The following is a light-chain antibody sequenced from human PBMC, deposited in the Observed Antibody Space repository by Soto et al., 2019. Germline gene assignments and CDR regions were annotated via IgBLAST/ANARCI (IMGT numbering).Light chain of an antibody. Sequence: DIVLTQSPATLSLSPGDGATLSCRASQSITKFLAWYQQRPGQPPRLLIYEASARASGVPARFSGSGSGTDFTLTISSLEPEDFASYYCQQRLTGPWTFGQGTRVEI. CDR1: QSITKF. J-gene: IGKJ1*01. CDR3: QQRLTGPWT. V-gene: IGKV3-11*01. CDR2: EAS.